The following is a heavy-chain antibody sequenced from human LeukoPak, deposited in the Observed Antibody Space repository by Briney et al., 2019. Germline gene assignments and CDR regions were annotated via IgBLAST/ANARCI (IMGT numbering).Heavy chain of an antibody. D-gene: IGHD6-19*01. Sequence: GRSLRLSCAASGFTFSAYGMHWVRQAPGKGLEWVGFISYDGSIKYYARSVRGRFTISRDNSKNTLYLTMNSVRPEHMALYYCAKRTHGSGWYSGFDMWGQGTMVTVSS. V-gene: IGHV3-30*18. J-gene: IGHJ3*02. CDR3: AKRTHGSGWYSGFDM. CDR1: GFTFSAYG. CDR2: ISYDGSIK.